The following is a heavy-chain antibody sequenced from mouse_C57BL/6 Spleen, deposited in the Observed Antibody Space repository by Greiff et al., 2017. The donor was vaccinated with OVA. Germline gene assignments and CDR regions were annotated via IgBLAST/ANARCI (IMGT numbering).Heavy chain of an antibody. CDR3: ARWENGRTGDY. J-gene: IGHJ2*01. D-gene: IGHD1-1*01. CDR2: IDPSDSET. Sequence: QVQLQQPGAELVRPGSSVKLSCKASGYTFTSYWMHWVKQRPIQGLEWIGNIDPSDSETHYNQKFKDKATLTVDKSTSTAYMQLSSLTSEDSAVYYCARWENGRTGDYWGQGTTLTVSS. V-gene: IGHV1-52*01. CDR1: GYTFTSYW.